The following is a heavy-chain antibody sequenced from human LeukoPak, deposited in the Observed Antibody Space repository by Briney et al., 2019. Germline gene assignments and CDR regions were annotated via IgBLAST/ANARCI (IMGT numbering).Heavy chain of an antibody. Sequence: SETLSLTCTASGGSISSYYWSWIRQPPGKGLEWIGYIYYSGSTNYNPSLKSRVTISVDTSKNQFSLKLSSVTAADTAVYYCARVFGGNTAVDYWGQGTLVTVSS. CDR1: GGSISSYY. D-gene: IGHD4-23*01. CDR3: ARVFGGNTAVDY. CDR2: IYYSGST. V-gene: IGHV4-59*01. J-gene: IGHJ4*02.